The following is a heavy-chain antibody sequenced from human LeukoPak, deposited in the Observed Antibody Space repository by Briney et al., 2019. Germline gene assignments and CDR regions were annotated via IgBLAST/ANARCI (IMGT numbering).Heavy chain of an antibody. CDR3: ARRYCSDGSCYSSLDF. V-gene: IGHV4-59*08. J-gene: IGHJ4*02. D-gene: IGHD2-15*01. Sequence: SETLSLTCTVSGASISSYYWSWIRQPPGKGLEWIGYIYSSGSTTYNPSLKSRGTISVDTSKNQFSLKLSSVTAADTAVYYFARRYCSDGSCYSSLDFWGQGTLVTVSS. CDR1: GASISSYY. CDR2: IYSSGST.